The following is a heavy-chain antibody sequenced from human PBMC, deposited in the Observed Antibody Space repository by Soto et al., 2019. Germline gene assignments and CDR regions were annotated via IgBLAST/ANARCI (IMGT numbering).Heavy chain of an antibody. J-gene: IGHJ5*02. D-gene: IGHD2-15*01. CDR2: IVPIVGTT. Sequence: QVQLVQSGAEVRQPASSVKVSCKTSGGTFSSYAISWVRQAPGQGLEWMGGIVPIVGTTTYAQKFQGRVTITADEATSTAYMQLSRLRSADTAVSYCVRVVAIPGHPDPWGQGTLVTVSS. CDR3: VRVVAIPGHPDP. V-gene: IGHV1-69*12. CDR1: GGTFSSYA.